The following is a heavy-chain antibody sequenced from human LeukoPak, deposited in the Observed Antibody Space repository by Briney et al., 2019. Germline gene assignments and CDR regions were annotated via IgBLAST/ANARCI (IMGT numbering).Heavy chain of an antibody. J-gene: IGHJ6*02. CDR2: ISAGGRTT. Sequence: GGSLRLSCAVSGLTFRNLKMNWVRQAPGKGLEWVSYISAGGRTTFYADSVKGRFTISRDNSKNTLYLQMNSLRPEDTAVYYCARDKLPAPWDGMDVWGQGTTVTVSS. V-gene: IGHV3-23*01. CDR3: ARDKLPAPWDGMDV. CDR1: GLTFRNLK. D-gene: IGHD2-2*01.